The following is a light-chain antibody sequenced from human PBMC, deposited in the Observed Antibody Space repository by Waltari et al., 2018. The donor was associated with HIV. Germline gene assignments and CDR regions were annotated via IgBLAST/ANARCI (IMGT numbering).Light chain of an antibody. CDR2: RVS. V-gene: IGKV2-24*01. CDR3: MQVRSYPRT. Sequence: DIVLTQTPLSAAFTVGQSASITCRSSQSLVPENGNTYLSCFYQRPGEPPRLLISRVSLRLPGGPDRFSGGGAGTQFTRKITSGEADDFGMYYCMQVRSYPRTFGQGTKVEI. CDR1: QSLVPENGNTY. J-gene: IGKJ1*01.